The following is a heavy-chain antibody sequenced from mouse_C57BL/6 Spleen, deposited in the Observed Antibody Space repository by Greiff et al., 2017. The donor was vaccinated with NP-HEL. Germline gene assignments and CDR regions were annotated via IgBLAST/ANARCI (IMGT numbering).Heavy chain of an antibody. D-gene: IGHD1-1*01. CDR3: TKLLQVWFAY. CDR2: IDPETGGT. CDR1: GYTFTDYE. J-gene: IGHJ3*01. Sequence: QVQLQQSGAELVRPGASVTLSCKASGYTFTDYEMHWVKQTPVHGLEWIGAIDPETGGTAYNQKFKGKAILTADKSSSTASMELRSLTSEDSAVYYCTKLLQVWFAYWGQGTLVTVSA. V-gene: IGHV1-15*01.